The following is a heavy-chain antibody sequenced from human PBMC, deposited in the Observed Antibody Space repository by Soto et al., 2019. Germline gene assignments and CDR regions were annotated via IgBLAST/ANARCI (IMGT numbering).Heavy chain of an antibody. CDR1: GGTFSSNT. CDR2: ITPVLDMA. CDR3: ARAISSGGRFSRMDV. D-gene: IGHD3-16*01. Sequence: QVQLVQSGAEVKKPGSSVRVSCKASGGTFSSNTLSWVRQAPGQGLEWMGRITPVLDMADYEQKFQDRLTITADKSTTTVYMELGSLRSEDTAIYYCARAISSGGRFSRMDVWGQGTTVTVSS. J-gene: IGHJ6*02. V-gene: IGHV1-69*02.